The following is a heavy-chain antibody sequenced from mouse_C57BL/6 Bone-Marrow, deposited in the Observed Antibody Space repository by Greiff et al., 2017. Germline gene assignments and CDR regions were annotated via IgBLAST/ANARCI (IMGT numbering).Heavy chain of an antibody. J-gene: IGHJ4*01. V-gene: IGHV1-47*01. CDR1: GYTFTTYP. CDR3: ARSYYYGSSYDAMDY. Sequence: QVQLQQSGAELVKPGASVKMSCKASGYTFTTYPIEWMKQNHGKSLEWIGNFHPYNDDTKYNEKFKGKATLTVEQSSSTVYWELSRLTSDDSAVYYCARSYYYGSSYDAMDYWGQGTSVTVSS. CDR2: FHPYNDDT. D-gene: IGHD1-1*01.